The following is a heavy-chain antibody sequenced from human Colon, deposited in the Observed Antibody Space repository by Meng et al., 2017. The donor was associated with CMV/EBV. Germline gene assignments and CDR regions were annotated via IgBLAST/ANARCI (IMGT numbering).Heavy chain of an antibody. CDR1: GFKFADFA. J-gene: IGHJ6*02. CDR2: ISWDGGVS. D-gene: IGHD3-16*01. V-gene: IGHV3-43D*03. CDR3: ARGIATGGFYAMDA. Sequence: GGSLRLSCAASGFKFADFAMHWVRQGPGKGLEWVSLISWDGGVSRYADSVKGRFTISRDNSKNSLYLEMNSLSSEDTGLYFCARGIATGGFYAMDAWGQGTTVTVSS.